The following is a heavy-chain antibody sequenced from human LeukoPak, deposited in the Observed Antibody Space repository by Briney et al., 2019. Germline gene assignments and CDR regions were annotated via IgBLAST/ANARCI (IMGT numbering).Heavy chain of an antibody. CDR3: AAMVMENVWGSYRNWFDP. V-gene: IGHV1-24*01. J-gene: IGHJ5*02. CDR1: GYTLTELS. Sequence: ASVNVSCKVSGYTLTELSMHWVRQAPGKGLEWMGGFYPEDGETIYAQKLQGRVTMTEDTSTDTAYMELSSLRPEDTAVYYCAAMVMENVWGSYRNWFDPWGQGTLVTVSS. D-gene: IGHD3-16*02. CDR2: FYPEDGET.